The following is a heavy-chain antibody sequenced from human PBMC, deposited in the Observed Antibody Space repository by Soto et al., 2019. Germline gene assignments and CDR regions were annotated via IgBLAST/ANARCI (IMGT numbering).Heavy chain of an antibody. V-gene: IGHV3-33*01. CDR2: IWYDGSNK. D-gene: IGHD3-22*01. CDR3: AREGYDSSGYYYVRY. J-gene: IGHJ4*02. Sequence: VAVIWYDGSNKYYADSVKGRFTISRDNSKNTLYLQMNSLRAEDTAVYYCAREGYDSSGYYYVRYWGQGTLVTVSS.